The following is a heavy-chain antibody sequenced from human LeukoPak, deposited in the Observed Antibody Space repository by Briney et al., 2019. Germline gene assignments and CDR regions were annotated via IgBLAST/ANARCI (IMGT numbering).Heavy chain of an antibody. V-gene: IGHV3-33*01. J-gene: IGHJ4*02. CDR3: AVWYTSSWSFDY. D-gene: IGHD6-13*01. CDR1: GFTFSNYG. Sequence: GGSLRLSCAASGFTFSNYGMHWVRQAPGKGLEWVAVIWYDGSDKYYADSVKGRFTISRDNSKNTLYVQMNSLRAEDTAVYYCAVWYTSSWSFDYWGQGTPVTVSS. CDR2: IWYDGSDK.